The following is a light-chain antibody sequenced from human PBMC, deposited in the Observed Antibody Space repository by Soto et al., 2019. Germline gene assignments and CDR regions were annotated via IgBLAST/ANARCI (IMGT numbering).Light chain of an antibody. J-gene: IGKJ4*01. CDR2: HAS. Sequence: DIQMTQSPSTLSASVGDTVTVTCRASQSISGRLAWYQQKPGKAPKVLIYHASNLQSGVPSRFSGSGSGTEFTITISSLQPDDFETYYCQQYKNFPFTFGGGTKVDIK. CDR3: QQYKNFPFT. V-gene: IGKV1-5*01. CDR1: QSISGR.